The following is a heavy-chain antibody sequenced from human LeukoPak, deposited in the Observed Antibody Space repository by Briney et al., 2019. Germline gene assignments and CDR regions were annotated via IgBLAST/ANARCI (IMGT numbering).Heavy chain of an antibody. Sequence: SETLSLTCPVYGGSFSGYYWSWIRQPPGKGLEWIGEINHSGSTNYNPSLKSRVTISVDTSKNQFSLKLSSVTAADTAVYYCARGGFARSNYYGSGSYYNFLDYWGQGTLVTVSS. CDR2: INHSGST. CDR3: ARGGFARSNYYGSGSYYNFLDY. V-gene: IGHV4-34*01. CDR1: GGSFSGYY. J-gene: IGHJ4*02. D-gene: IGHD3-10*01.